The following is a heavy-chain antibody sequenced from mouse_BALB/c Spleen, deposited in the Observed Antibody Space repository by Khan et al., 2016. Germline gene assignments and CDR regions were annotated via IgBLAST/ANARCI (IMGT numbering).Heavy chain of an antibody. CDR1: GYTFTSYW. Sequence: VQLQESGAELARPGASVKLSCKASGYTFTSYWMQWVKQRPGQGLQWIGTIYPGDGDTRYTQKFKGKATLTADKSSITAYMQLSSLASEDSAVYYCARGGYGNYVFAYWGQGTLVTVSA. CDR3: ARGGYGNYVFAY. D-gene: IGHD2-1*01. CDR2: IYPGDGDT. V-gene: IGHV1-87*01. J-gene: IGHJ3*01.